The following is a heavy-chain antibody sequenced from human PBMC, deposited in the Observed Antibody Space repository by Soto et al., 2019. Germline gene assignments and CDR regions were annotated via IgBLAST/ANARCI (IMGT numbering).Heavy chain of an antibody. CDR3: ARGQHQLLSSFDY. CDR1: GFTFSSYS. Sequence: GGSLRLSCAASGFTFSSYSMNWVRQAPGKGLEWVSYISSSSTIYYADSVKGRFTISRDNAKNSLYLQMNSLRAEDTAVYYCARGQHQLLSSFDYWGQGTLVTVSS. J-gene: IGHJ4*02. D-gene: IGHD2-2*01. V-gene: IGHV3-48*01. CDR2: ISSSSTI.